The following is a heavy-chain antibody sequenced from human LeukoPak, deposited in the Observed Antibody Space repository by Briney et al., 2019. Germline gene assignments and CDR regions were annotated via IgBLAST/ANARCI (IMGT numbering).Heavy chain of an antibody. Sequence: SETLSLTCTVSGGSISSYYWSWIRQPAGKGLEWIGRIHTSGSTSYNPSLKSRVTMSVDTSKNQFSLKLNSVTAADTAVYYCARDPRIGWELPAFDYWGQGTLVTVSS. J-gene: IGHJ4*02. CDR3: ARDPRIGWELPAFDY. D-gene: IGHD1-26*01. CDR2: IHTSGST. CDR1: GGSISSYY. V-gene: IGHV4-4*07.